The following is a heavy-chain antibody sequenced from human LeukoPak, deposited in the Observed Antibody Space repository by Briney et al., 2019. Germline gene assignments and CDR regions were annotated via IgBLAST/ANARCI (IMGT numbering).Heavy chain of an antibody. V-gene: IGHV3-21*01. Sequence: GRSLRLSCAASGFTFSSYGMHWVRQAPGKGLEWVSSISSSSSYIYYVDSVKGRFTISRDNAKNSLYLQMNSLRAEDTAVYYCARDRSGYYDSSGYYSIDYWGQGILVTVSS. J-gene: IGHJ4*02. CDR1: GFTFSSYG. D-gene: IGHD3-22*01. CDR2: ISSSSSYI. CDR3: ARDRSGYYDSSGYYSIDY.